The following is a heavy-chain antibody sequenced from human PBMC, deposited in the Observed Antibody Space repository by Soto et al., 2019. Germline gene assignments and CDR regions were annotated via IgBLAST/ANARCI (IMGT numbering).Heavy chain of an antibody. CDR3: ARDFIAAAGYYFDY. D-gene: IGHD6-13*01. J-gene: IGHJ4*02. CDR2: INPNSGGT. V-gene: IGHV1-2*04. Sequence: ASVKVSCKASGYTFTGYYMHWLRECPGQGLEWMGWINPNSGGTNYAQKFQGWVTMTRDTSISTAYMELSRLRSDDTAVYYCARDFIAAAGYYFDYWGQGTLVIVSS. CDR1: GYTFTGYY.